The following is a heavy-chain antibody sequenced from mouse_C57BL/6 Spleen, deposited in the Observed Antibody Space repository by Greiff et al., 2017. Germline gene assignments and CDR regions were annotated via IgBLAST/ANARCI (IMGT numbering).Heavy chain of an antibody. CDR1: GYTFTSYW. CDR3: ARPYSNYYAMDY. Sequence: QVHVKQPGAELVKPGASVKMSCKASGYTFTSYWITWVKQRPGQGLEWIGDIYPGSGSTNYNEKFKSKATLTVDTSSSTAYMQLSSLTSEDSAVYYCARPYSNYYAMDYWGQGTSVTVSS. V-gene: IGHV1-55*01. CDR2: IYPGSGST. D-gene: IGHD2-5*01. J-gene: IGHJ4*01.